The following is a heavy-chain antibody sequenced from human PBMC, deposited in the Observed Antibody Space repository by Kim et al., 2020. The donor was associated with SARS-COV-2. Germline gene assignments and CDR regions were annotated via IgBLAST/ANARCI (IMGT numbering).Heavy chain of an antibody. CDR3: ARGPLAARRVYYFDY. D-gene: IGHD6-6*01. J-gene: IGHJ4*02. V-gene: IGHV1-46*01. Sequence: QKFQGRVHMTRDTSTSTVYMELSSLRSEDTAVYYCARGPLAARRVYYFDYWGQGTLVTVSS.